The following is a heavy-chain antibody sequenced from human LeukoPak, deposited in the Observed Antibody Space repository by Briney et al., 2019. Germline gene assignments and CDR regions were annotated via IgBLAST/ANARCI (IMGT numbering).Heavy chain of an antibody. J-gene: IGHJ1*01. D-gene: IGHD6-13*01. Sequence: GGSLRLSCAASGFIFSQYSMNWVRQAPGKGLEWVSHIRSSSETFYADSVKGRFTISRDNSKNMLYLQMSGLRAEDTAVYYCVRADGQQLAREFFQYWGQGTLVTVSS. CDR2: IRSSSET. V-gene: IGHV3-48*01. CDR3: VRADGQQLAREFFQY. CDR1: GFIFSQYS.